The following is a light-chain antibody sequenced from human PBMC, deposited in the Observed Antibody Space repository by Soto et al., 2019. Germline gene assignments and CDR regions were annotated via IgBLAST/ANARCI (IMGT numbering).Light chain of an antibody. CDR3: QQYSNWPRT. J-gene: IGKJ1*01. CDR2: GSS. Sequence: EIVMKQSPATLSVSPGERATLSCRASQSVSSNLAWYQQKPGQAPRLLIYGSSTRATGIPARFSGSGSGTEFTLTIGSLQSEDFAVYYCQQYSNWPRTFGQGTKVEIK. CDR1: QSVSSN. V-gene: IGKV3-15*01.